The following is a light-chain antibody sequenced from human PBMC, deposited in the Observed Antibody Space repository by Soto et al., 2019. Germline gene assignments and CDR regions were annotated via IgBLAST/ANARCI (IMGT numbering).Light chain of an antibody. CDR3: QQYYSYPLT. Sequence: AIRMTQSPSSLSASTGDRVTITCRAGQGISSYLAWYQQKPGKAPKLLIYAASTLQSGVPSRFSGSGSGTDFTLTISCLQSEDFATYYCQQYYSYPLTFGQGTKVDVK. J-gene: IGKJ1*01. V-gene: IGKV1-8*01. CDR2: AAS. CDR1: QGISSY.